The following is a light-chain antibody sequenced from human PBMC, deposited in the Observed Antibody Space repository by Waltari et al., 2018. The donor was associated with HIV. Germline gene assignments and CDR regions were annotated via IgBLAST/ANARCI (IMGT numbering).Light chain of an antibody. CDR3: QRYGGSPLT. V-gene: IGKV3-20*01. J-gene: IGKJ4*01. CDR1: QSATKNY. CDR2: DAS. Sequence: ETVLTQSPGTLSLSPGETATLSCRLSQSATKNYLAWYQHKPGQAPRLLIYDASRRATGIPDRFSGSGSGTDFTLTISRLEPDDFAVYYCQRYGGSPLTFGGGTKVEIK.